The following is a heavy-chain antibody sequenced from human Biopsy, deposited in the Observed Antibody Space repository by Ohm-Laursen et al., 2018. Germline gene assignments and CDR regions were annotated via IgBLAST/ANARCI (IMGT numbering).Heavy chain of an antibody. V-gene: IGHV4-59*08. CDR3: ASRGLVMASDYYFDD. Sequence: PPGTLSLTCSVSGVYISDYYWSWIRQPPGRGLEWDGSIYYSGSTNYNPSLKRRVTISADTSKSQLSLHLTSLTAADTAVYYCASRGLVMASDYYFDDWGQGTLVTVSS. CDR2: IYYSGST. D-gene: IGHD3/OR15-3a*01. J-gene: IGHJ4*02. CDR1: GVYISDYY.